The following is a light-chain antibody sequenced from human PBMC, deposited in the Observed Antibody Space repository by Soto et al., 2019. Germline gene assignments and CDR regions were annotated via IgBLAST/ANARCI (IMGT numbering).Light chain of an antibody. CDR2: AAS. J-gene: IGKJ5*01. Sequence: IVLTQSPANLSVSPGERATLSCRASQSVSSYLAWYQQKPGQAPRLLIYAASTRATGIPARFSGSGSGTEFTLTLSSLQSEDFAVDYYQQYNNWSFGQGTRLEIK. CDR3: QQYNNWS. V-gene: IGKV3-15*01. CDR1: QSVSSY.